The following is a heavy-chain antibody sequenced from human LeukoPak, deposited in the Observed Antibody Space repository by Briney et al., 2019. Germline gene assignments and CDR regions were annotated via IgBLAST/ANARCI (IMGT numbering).Heavy chain of an antibody. Sequence: SETLSLTCTVSGDSINNGSYYWTWIRQPAVKSLEWIGRVYSRGSPNYNSSLKSRVSISIDKSRNQVSLKMNSMTAADTAVYYCARGRNLRVYFDIWGQGTIVTVSS. CDR1: GDSINNGSYY. J-gene: IGHJ3*02. CDR2: VYSRGSP. D-gene: IGHD1-14*01. V-gene: IGHV4-61*02. CDR3: ARGRNLRVYFDI.